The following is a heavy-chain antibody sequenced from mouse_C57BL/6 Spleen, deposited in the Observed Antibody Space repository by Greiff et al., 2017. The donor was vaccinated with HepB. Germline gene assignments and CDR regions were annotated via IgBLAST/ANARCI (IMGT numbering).Heavy chain of an antibody. CDR2: ISDGGSYT. CDR3: ARGVDGTTGSWFAY. Sequence: EVQVVESGGGLVKPGGSLKLSCAASGFTFSSYAMSWVRQTPEKRLEWVATISDGGSYTYYPDNVKGRFTISRDNAKNNLYLQMSHLKSEDTAMYYCARGVDGTTGSWFAYWGQGTLVTVSA. D-gene: IGHD2-14*01. CDR1: GFTFSSYA. J-gene: IGHJ3*01. V-gene: IGHV5-4*01.